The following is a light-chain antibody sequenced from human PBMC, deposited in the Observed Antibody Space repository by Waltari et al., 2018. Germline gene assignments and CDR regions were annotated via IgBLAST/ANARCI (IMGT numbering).Light chain of an antibody. CDR3: SSSTSSITWV. CDR2: EVT. CDR1: SSDVGNYNH. J-gene: IGLJ3*02. Sequence: QSALTQPPSVSGSPGQSVTISCTGTSSDVGNYNHVSWYQQSPGTAPKLIIYEVTNRPSGVPDRFSGSKSGNTASLPISGLQAEDESDYYCSSSTSSITWVFGGGTKLTVL. V-gene: IGLV2-18*02.